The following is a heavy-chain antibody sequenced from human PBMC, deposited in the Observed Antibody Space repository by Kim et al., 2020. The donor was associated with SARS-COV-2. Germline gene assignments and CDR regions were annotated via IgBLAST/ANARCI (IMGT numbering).Heavy chain of an antibody. CDR3: ANGFLAYSYGPSVFDY. D-gene: IGHD5-18*01. Sequence: SVKGRFTISRDNSKNTVYLQRNSLRTEDTAVYYCANGFLAYSYGPSVFDYWGQGTLVTVSS. V-gene: IGHV3-23*01. J-gene: IGHJ4*02.